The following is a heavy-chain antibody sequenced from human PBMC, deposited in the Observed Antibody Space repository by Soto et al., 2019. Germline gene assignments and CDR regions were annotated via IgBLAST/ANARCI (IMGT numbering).Heavy chain of an antibody. CDR3: ARDRSFYDILTGPTPAPAPTDYYYYGMDV. CDR2: IYYSGST. J-gene: IGHJ6*02. Sequence: ASETLSLTCTVSGGSISSGDYYWSWIRQPPGKGLEWIGYIYYSGSTYYNPSLKSRVTISVDTSKNQFSLKLSSVTAADTAVYYCARDRSFYDILTGPTPAPAPTDYYYYGMDVWGQGTTVTVSS. D-gene: IGHD3-9*01. CDR1: GGSISSGDYY. V-gene: IGHV4-30-4*02.